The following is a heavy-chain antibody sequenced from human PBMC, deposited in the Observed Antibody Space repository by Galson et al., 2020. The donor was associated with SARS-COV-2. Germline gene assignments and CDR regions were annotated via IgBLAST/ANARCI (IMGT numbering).Heavy chain of an antibody. CDR3: ARNCGTGTTGCDY. J-gene: IGHJ4*02. V-gene: IGHV6-1*01. CDR2: TFCRSKWYN. D-gene: IGHD1-1*01. CDR1: GESIYSDLAA. Sequence: SQTISLTCAISGESIYSDLAAWNWIRQSPSRGLEWLGRTFCRSKWYNGYAVSVSSRITINPDTSKNQFSLQLTSVTPEDTAVYYCARNCGTGTTGCDYWGQGTLVTVSS.